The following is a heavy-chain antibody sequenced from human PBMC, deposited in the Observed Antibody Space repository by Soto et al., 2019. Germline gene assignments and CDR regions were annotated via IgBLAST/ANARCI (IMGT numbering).Heavy chain of an antibody. V-gene: IGHV1-69*06. CDR2: IFPIFGTA. J-gene: IGHJ6*02. CDR3: ARDGCSGGSCYGYYYYGMDV. CDR1: GGTFSSYA. D-gene: IGHD2-15*01. Sequence: QVQLVQSGAEVKKPGSSVKVSCKASGGTFSSYAISWVRQAPGQGLEWMGGIFPIFGTANYAQKFQGRVTITADKSTSTAYMELSSLRSEDTAVYYCARDGCSGGSCYGYYYYGMDVWGQGTTVTVSS.